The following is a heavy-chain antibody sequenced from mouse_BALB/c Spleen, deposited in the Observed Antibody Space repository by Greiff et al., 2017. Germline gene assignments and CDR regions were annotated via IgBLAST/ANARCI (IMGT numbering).Heavy chain of an antibody. D-gene: IGHD1-1*01. CDR2: ISDGGSYT. V-gene: IGHV5-4*02. Sequence: EVMLVESGGGLVKPGGSLKLSCAASGFTFSDYYMYWVRQTPEKRLEWVATISDGGSYTYYPDSVKGRFTISRDNAKNNLYLQMSSLKSEDTAMYYCARGYYGYAMDYWGQGTSVTVSS. J-gene: IGHJ4*01. CDR3: ARGYYGYAMDY. CDR1: GFTFSDYY.